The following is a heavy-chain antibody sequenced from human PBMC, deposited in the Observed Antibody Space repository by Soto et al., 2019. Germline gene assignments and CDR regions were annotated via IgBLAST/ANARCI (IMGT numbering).Heavy chain of an antibody. D-gene: IGHD3-16*01. Sequence: GSLRLSCAASGXTLSSYCMSWVRQAPGKGLEWVANIKQDGSEKYYVDSVKGRFTISRDNAKNSLYLQMNSLRAEETAVYYCAREVWRRTPLYYYSYGMDVWGQGTTVTV. J-gene: IGHJ6*02. CDR1: GXTLSSYC. V-gene: IGHV3-7*03. CDR3: AREVWRRTPLYYYSYGMDV. CDR2: IKQDGSEK.